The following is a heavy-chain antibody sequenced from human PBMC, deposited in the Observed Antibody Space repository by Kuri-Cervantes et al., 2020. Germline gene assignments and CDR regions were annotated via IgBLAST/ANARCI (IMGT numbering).Heavy chain of an antibody. V-gene: IGHV3-7*01. D-gene: IGHD3-3*01. CDR3: AREEPDDYDFWSGYS. Sequence: GGSLRLSCAASGFTFSSNWMTWVRQVPGKGLEWVANIKQDGSEQNYVDSVKGRFTISRDNAKNSLYLQMNSLRAEDTAVYYCAREEPDDYDFWSGYSWGQGTLVTVSS. CDR2: IKQDGSEQ. J-gene: IGHJ4*02. CDR1: GFTFSSNW.